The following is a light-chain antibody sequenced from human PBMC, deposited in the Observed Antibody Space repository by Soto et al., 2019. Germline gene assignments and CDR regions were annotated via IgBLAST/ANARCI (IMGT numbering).Light chain of an antibody. CDR3: QQYGSSPLT. V-gene: IGKV3-20*01. Sequence: EIVLTQSPGTLSLSPGERATLSCRASESVSDNYLAWYQQRSGQAPRLVIYGASSRASAVPDRFSGSGSGADFTLTISRLEPEDFAVYYCQQYGSSPLTFGEGTKV. CDR2: GAS. CDR1: ESVSDNY. J-gene: IGKJ4*01.